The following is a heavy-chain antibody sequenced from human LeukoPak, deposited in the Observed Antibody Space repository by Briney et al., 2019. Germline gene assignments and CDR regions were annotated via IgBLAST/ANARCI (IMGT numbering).Heavy chain of an antibody. CDR1: GYTFTSYD. CDR2: MNPNSGNT. CDR3: ARLGDSSGYPNFDY. V-gene: IGHV1-8*01. J-gene: IGHJ4*02. Sequence: GASVKVSCKASGYTFTSYDINWVRQATGQGLEWMGWMNPNSGNTGYAQKFQGRVTMTRNTSISTAYMELSSLRSEDTAVYYCARLGDSSGYPNFDYWGQGTLVTVSS. D-gene: IGHD3-22*01.